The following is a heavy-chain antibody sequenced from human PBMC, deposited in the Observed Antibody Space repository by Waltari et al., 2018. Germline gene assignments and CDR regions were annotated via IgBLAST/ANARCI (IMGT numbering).Heavy chain of an antibody. CDR2: RNPNSGGT. CDR3: AQVTDSGGGMDV. CDR1: GYTFTGYY. D-gene: IGHD3-10*01. J-gene: IGHJ6*02. V-gene: IGHV1-2*04. Sequence: QVQLVQSGAEVKKPGASVKVSCKASGYTFTGYYMHWLRQAPGQGREWVGWRNPNSGGTNYAQKFQGWGTMTRETSSSTAYMELSRLRSDDTAVYYCAQVTDSGGGMDVWGQGTTVTVSS.